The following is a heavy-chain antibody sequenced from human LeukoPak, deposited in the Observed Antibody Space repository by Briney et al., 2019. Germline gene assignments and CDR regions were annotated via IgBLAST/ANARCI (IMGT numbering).Heavy chain of an antibody. D-gene: IGHD2-15*01. CDR3: ARGATRATRHFDL. J-gene: IGHJ2*01. V-gene: IGHV3-23*01. Sequence: QLGGSLRLSCVASGFTFSSYSLTWVRQTPGKGLAWVSIIGGPGAPTFYADSVEGRFTISRDNSKNTVYLQMNSLRAEDTALYFCARGATRATRHFDLWGRGTLVTVSS. CDR1: GFTFSSYS. CDR2: IGGPGAPT.